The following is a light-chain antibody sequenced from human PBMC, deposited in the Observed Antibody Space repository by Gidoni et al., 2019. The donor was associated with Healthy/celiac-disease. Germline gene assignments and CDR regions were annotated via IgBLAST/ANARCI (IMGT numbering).Light chain of an antibody. CDR3: QQLNSYPPFT. CDR2: AAS. CDR1: QGISSY. V-gene: IGKV1-9*01. J-gene: IGKJ3*01. Sequence: DIQLTQSPSFLSASVGDRVTITCRASQGISSYLAWYQQKPGKAPKLLIYAASTLQSGVPSRFSGSGSGTEFTLTISSLLPADFATYYCQQLNSYPPFTFGPGTKVDIK.